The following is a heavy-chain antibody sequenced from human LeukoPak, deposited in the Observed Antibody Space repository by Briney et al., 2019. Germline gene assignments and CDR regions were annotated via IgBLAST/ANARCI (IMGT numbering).Heavy chain of an antibody. CDR1: GFTFSSYS. Sequence: GGSLRLSCAASGFTFSSYSMNWVRRAPGKGLEWVSYISSSSSTIYYAGSVKGRFTISRDNAKNSLYLQMNSLRAEDTAVYYCARVVVVPAGLYYYYGMDVWGQGTTVTVSS. V-gene: IGHV3-48*01. CDR3: ARVVVVPAGLYYYYGMDV. J-gene: IGHJ6*02. D-gene: IGHD2-2*01. CDR2: ISSSSSTI.